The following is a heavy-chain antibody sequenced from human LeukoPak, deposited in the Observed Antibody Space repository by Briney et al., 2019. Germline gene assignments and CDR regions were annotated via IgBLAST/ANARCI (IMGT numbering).Heavy chain of an antibody. CDR2: MNQDGSRK. V-gene: IGHV3-7*01. Sequence: GGSLRLSCVASGFTFSSSWMSWVRQGPGKGPERVANMNQDGSRKYYVDSVKGRFTISRDNAKNSLFLQMNGLRDEDTAVYYCTRDSQGSGTYSTDQWGQGTLVTVSS. J-gene: IGHJ4*02. D-gene: IGHD3-10*01. CDR1: GFTFSSSW. CDR3: TRDSQGSGTYSTDQ.